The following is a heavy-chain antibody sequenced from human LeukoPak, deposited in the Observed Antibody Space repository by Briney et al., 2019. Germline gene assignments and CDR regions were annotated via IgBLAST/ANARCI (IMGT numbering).Heavy chain of an antibody. V-gene: IGHV4-4*07. CDR3: ARETYYYASGSYSDYYAMDV. D-gene: IGHD3-10*01. CDR2: LYTSGST. CDR1: GASISGFY. Sequence: SETLFLTCTVSGASISGFYWSWIRQPAGKGLEWIGRLYTSGSTNYNPSLKSRVTMSVDTSKSQFSLKLDSVTAADTAVYYCARETYYYASGSYSDYYAMDVWGQGTTVTVSS. J-gene: IGHJ6*02.